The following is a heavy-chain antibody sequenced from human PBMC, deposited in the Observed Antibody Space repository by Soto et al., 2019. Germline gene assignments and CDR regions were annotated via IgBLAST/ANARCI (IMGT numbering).Heavy chain of an antibody. V-gene: IGHV3-13*01. D-gene: IGHD5-18*01. Sequence: PGGSLRLSCAASGFTFSSYDMHWVRQATGKGLEWVSAIGTAGDTYYPGSVKGRCTISRDNSDNTVYLQMNSLKAEDTAVYYCAKGGYTTYFEYWAQGTLVTVSS. CDR1: GFTFSSYD. CDR3: AKGGYTTYFEY. CDR2: IGTAGDT. J-gene: IGHJ4*02.